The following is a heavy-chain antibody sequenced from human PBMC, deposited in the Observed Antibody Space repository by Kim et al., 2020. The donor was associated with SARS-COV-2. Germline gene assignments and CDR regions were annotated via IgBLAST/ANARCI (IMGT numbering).Heavy chain of an antibody. CDR2: ISNTGTYK. Sequence: GGSLRLSCTASGFTFSSYNMNWVRQAPGMGLDWVASISNTGTYKNYAGSVKGRFTISRDNAKNSLFLELNSLRVEDTAVYYCAREIIRKWFDPWGQGTLVTVSS. V-gene: IGHV3-21*01. CDR3: AREIIRKWFDP. CDR1: GFTFSSYN. J-gene: IGHJ5*02.